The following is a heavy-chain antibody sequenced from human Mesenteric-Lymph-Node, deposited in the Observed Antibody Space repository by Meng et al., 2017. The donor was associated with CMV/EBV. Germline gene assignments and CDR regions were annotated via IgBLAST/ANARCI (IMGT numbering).Heavy chain of an antibody. V-gene: IGHV4-61*01. D-gene: IGHD1-14*01. Sequence: VSGGAVSSGNYYWNWIRQPPGKGLEWIGYMYYSGSTNYNPSLKSRVTISVDTSNNQFSLKLSSVTAADTAVYYCARSTALGRVGWFDPWGQGTLVPSPQ. CDR2: MYYSGST. J-gene: IGHJ5*02. CDR3: ARSTALGRVGWFDP. CDR1: GGAVSSGNYY.